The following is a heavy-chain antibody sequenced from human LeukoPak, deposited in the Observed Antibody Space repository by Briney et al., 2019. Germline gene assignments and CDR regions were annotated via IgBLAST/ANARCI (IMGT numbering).Heavy chain of an antibody. V-gene: IGHV4-39*07. J-gene: IGHJ4*02. CDR1: GGSISSSSYY. CDR3: ARVTGYMIEDYFDY. CDR2: IYYSGST. Sequence: SETLSLTCTVSGGSISSSSYYWGWIRQPPGKGLEWIGSIYYSGSTYYNPSLKSRVTISVDTSKNQFSLKLSSVTAADTAVYYCARVTGYMIEDYFDYWGQGTLVTASS. D-gene: IGHD3-22*01.